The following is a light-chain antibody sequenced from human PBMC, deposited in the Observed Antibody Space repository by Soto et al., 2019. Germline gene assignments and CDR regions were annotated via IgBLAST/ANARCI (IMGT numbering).Light chain of an antibody. J-gene: IGKJ1*01. V-gene: IGKV4-1*01. CDR1: QSILYSSNNKNY. CDR2: WAS. CDR3: QQYYSTLWT. Sequence: DIVLTPSPDSLAVSLGERATINCKSSQSILYSSNNKNYLALYQQRPGQPPKLLIYWASIRESGVPDRFSGSGSGTDFTLTISSLQAEDVAVYYCQQYYSTLWTFGQGTKVDIK.